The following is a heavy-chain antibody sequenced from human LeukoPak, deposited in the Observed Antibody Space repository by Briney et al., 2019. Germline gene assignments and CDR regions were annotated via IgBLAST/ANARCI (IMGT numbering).Heavy chain of an antibody. Sequence: SETLSLTCTVSGGSISSSSYYWGWIRQPPGKGLEWIGSIYYSGSTYYNPSLKSRVTISVDTSKNHFSLKASSLTAADTAVYYCARRIIAAAAYFDYWGQGTLVTVSS. CDR3: ARRIIAAAAYFDY. CDR2: IYYSGST. V-gene: IGHV4-39*02. CDR1: GGSISSSSYY. D-gene: IGHD6-13*01. J-gene: IGHJ4*02.